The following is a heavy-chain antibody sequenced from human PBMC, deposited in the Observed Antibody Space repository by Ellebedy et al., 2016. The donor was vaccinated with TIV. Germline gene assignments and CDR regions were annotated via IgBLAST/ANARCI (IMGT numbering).Heavy chain of an antibody. CDR3: ARLSGAGPGRNYYYGMDV. V-gene: IGHV3-7*03. Sequence: GESLKISXKASGFSFSTYWMGWVRQAPGKGLEWVAHIKPDGGEQYYLDSVKGRFTISRDNAKNLLYLQMNSLRAEDTAVYYCARLSGAGPGRNYYYGMDVWGQGTTITVSS. CDR1: GFSFSTYW. D-gene: IGHD2-15*01. J-gene: IGHJ6*02. CDR2: IKPDGGEQ.